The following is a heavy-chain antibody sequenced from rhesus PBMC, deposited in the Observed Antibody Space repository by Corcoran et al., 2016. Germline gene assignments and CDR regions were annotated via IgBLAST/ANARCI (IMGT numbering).Heavy chain of an antibody. CDR3: AKVRRGSGCSTNTHNYNRFDV. V-gene: IGHV4S9*01. D-gene: IGHD2-21*01. J-gene: IGHJ5-1*01. CDR2: IYGKSAIT. Sequence: QVQLQESGPGLVKSSETLSLTCAVSGGSISDYSYWNWIRQPPGKGLEWIGNIYGKSAITYYNPSLKRRVNISKDTPKNQFFLKLNSVTAADTAVYYCAKVRRGSGCSTNTHNYNRFDVWGPGVLVTVSA. CDR1: GGSISDYSY.